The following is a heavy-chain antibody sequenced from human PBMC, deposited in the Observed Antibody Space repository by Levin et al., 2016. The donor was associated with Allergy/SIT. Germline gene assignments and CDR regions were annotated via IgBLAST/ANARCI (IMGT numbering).Heavy chain of an antibody. CDR2: ISAYNGNT. D-gene: IGHD6-6*01. Sequence: ASVKVSCKASGYTFTSYGISWVRQAPGQGLEWMGWISAYNGNTNYAQKLQGRVTMTTDTSTSTAYMELRSLRSDDTAVYYCARDHRIAARHNWFDPGAREPWSPSPQ. V-gene: IGHV1-18*01. J-gene: IGHJ5*02. CDR1: GYTFTSYG. CDR3: ARDHRIAARHNWFDP.